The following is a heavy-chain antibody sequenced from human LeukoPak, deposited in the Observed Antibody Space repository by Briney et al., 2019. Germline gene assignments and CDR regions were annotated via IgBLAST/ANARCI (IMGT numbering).Heavy chain of an antibody. D-gene: IGHD5-18*01. Sequence: GGSLRLSCAASGFTFDDYAMHWVRQAPGKGLEWVSYISSSGSTIYYADSVKGRFTISRDNAKNSLYLQMNSLRAEDTAVYYCARRHRWYSYGFDYWGQGTLVTVS. J-gene: IGHJ4*02. CDR1: GFTFDDYA. CDR2: ISSSGSTI. CDR3: ARRHRWYSYGFDY. V-gene: IGHV3-48*03.